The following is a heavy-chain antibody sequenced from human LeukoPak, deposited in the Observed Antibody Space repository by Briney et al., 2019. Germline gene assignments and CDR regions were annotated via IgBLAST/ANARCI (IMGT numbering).Heavy chain of an antibody. CDR1: GGSISSSSYY. CDR2: IYYSGST. Sequence: SETLSLTCSVSGGSISSSSYYWNWIRQPPGKGLEWIGEIYYSGSTNYNPSLKSRVTISVDTSKNQFSLRLSSVTAADTAVYYCAREGGGPLRTGYYYGMDVWGQGTTVTVSS. J-gene: IGHJ6*02. D-gene: IGHD3-16*01. V-gene: IGHV4-61*01. CDR3: AREGGGPLRTGYYYGMDV.